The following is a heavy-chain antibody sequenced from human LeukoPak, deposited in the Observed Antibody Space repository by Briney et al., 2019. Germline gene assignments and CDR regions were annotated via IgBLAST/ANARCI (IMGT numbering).Heavy chain of an antibody. Sequence: ASVKVSCKASGCTFTSYYMHWVRQAPGQGLEWVGMIDPSGGSTSYAQKFQGRVTMTSDTSTSTVYMELSSLRSEDTAVFYCANGRVPKYFDYWGQGTLVTVSS. V-gene: IGHV1-46*01. CDR3: ANGRVPKYFDY. CDR1: GCTFTSYY. J-gene: IGHJ4*02. CDR2: IDPSGGST. D-gene: IGHD3/OR15-3a*01.